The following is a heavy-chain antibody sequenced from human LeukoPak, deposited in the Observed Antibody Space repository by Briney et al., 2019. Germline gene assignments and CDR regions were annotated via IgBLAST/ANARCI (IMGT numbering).Heavy chain of an antibody. V-gene: IGHV3-9*01. CDR2: ISWNSGSI. J-gene: IGHJ4*02. Sequence: SLRLSCAASGFTFDDYAMHWVRQAPGKGLEWVSGISWNSGSIGYADSVKGRFTISRDNAKNSLYLQMNSLRAEDTALYYCAKASSSWLNYYFDYWGQGTLVTVSS. CDR3: AKASSSWLNYYFDY. CDR1: GFTFDDYA. D-gene: IGHD6-13*01.